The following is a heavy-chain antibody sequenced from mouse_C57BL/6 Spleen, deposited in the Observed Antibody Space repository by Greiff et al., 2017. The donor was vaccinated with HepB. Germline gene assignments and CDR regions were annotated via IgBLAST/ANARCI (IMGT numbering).Heavy chain of an antibody. D-gene: IGHD1-1*01. CDR3: TSGSSFFAD. Sequence: EVKLMESGAELVRPGASVKLSCTASGFNIKDYYMHWVKQRPEQGLEWIGRIDPEDGDTEYAPKFQGKATITADTSSNTAYLQLSSLTSEDTAVYYCTSGSSFFADWGEGTLVTVAA. J-gene: IGHJ3*01. CDR2: IDPEDGDT. V-gene: IGHV14-1*01. CDR1: GFNIKDYY.